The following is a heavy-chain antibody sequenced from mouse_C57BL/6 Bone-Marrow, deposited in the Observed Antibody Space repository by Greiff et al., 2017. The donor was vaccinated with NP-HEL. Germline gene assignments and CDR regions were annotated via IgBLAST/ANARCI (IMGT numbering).Heavy chain of an antibody. V-gene: IGHV3-6*01. D-gene: IGHD3-3*01. J-gene: IGHJ2*01. CDR2: ISYDGSK. CDR3: ARGGPGSN. Sequence: EVKLMESGPGLVKPSQSLSLTCSVTGYSITSGYYWNWIRQFPGNKLEWMGYISYDGSKNYNPSLKNRISITRDTSKNQFFLKLNSVTTEDTATYYCARGGPGSNWGQGTTLTVSS. CDR1: GYSITSGYY.